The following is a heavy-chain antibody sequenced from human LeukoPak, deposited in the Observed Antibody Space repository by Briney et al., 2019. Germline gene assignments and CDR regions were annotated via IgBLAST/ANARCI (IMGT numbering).Heavy chain of an antibody. CDR2: IYSGGST. CDR1: GFIFTNYF. J-gene: IGHJ4*02. V-gene: IGHV3-53*01. Sequence: PGGSLRLSCAASGFIFTNYFMSWVRQAPGKGLEWVSVIYSGGSTYYADSVKGRFTISRDNSKNTLYLQMNSLRAEDTAVYYCARVYWNSPNDYWGQGTLVTVSS. CDR3: ARVYWNSPNDY. D-gene: IGHD1-7*01.